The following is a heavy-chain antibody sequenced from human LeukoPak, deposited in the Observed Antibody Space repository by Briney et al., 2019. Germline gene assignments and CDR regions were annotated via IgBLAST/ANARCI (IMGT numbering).Heavy chain of an antibody. CDR2: IWHDGSNK. CDR3: ARDRSSGAFDY. J-gene: IGHJ4*02. CDR1: GFTFSSYG. Sequence: GRSLRLSCAASGFTFSSYGMHWVRQAPGRGLEWVAIIWHDGSNKYYADSVKGRFTISRDNSKNTLDLQMNSLRAGDTAVYYCARDRSSGAFDYRGQGTLVTVSS. V-gene: IGHV3-33*01. D-gene: IGHD2-15*01.